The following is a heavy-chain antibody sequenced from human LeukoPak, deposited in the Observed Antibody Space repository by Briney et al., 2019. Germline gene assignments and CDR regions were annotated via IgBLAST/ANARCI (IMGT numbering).Heavy chain of an antibody. J-gene: IGHJ6*03. CDR3: ARTTEGGYTYGYFYYYCMDV. CDR2: IHYSGST. Sequence: SETLSLTCTVSGVCISSYYWSWIRQPPGKGLEWIGYIHYSGSTNYNPSLKSRVTISVDTSKNQFSLKLSSVTAADTAVYYCARTTEGGYTYGYFYYYCMDVWGKGTTVTISS. V-gene: IGHV4-59*01. CDR1: GVCISSYY. D-gene: IGHD5-18*01.